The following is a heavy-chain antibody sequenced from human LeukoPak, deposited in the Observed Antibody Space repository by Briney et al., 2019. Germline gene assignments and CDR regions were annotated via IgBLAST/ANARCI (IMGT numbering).Heavy chain of an antibody. J-gene: IGHJ6*03. V-gene: IGHV4-39*07. CDR1: GGSISSSRYY. Sequence: PSETLSLTCTVSGGSISSSRYYWGWIRQPPGKGLEWIGSIYYSGSTYYNPSLKSRVTISADTSKNQFSLKLSSVTAADTAVYYCARVPRSYYYYYYMDVWGKGTTVTVSS. CDR3: ARVPRSYYYYYYMDV. CDR2: IYYSGST.